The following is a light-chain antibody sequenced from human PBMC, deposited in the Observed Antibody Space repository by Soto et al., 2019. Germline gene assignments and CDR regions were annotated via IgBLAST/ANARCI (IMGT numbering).Light chain of an antibody. CDR3: QHYSTWLWT. Sequence: EILMTQSPATLSVSPGERATLSWRASQSVSSKLAWYQQKPGQGPRLLIYGASTRATGIPARFSGSGSGTEFTLTISSLQSEDFAVYYCQHYSTWLWTFGQGTKVEIK. J-gene: IGKJ1*01. V-gene: IGKV3-15*01. CDR1: QSVSSK. CDR2: GAS.